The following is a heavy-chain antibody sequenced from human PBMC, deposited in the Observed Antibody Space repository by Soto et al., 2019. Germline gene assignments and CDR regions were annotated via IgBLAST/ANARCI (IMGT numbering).Heavy chain of an antibody. J-gene: IGHJ5*02. CDR1: GYTFTTYA. V-gene: IGHV1-3*01. D-gene: IGHD3-3*01. Sequence: QVQLVQSGAEVKKPGASVKVSCKASGYTFTTYAMHWVRQAPGQRLEWMGWINAGNGNTKYSQKFQGRVTITRHTSASTAYMELSSLRSEDTAVYYCARGRYDFWSGYYNTNWFDPWGQGTLVTVSS. CDR2: INAGNGNT. CDR3: ARGRYDFWSGYYNTNWFDP.